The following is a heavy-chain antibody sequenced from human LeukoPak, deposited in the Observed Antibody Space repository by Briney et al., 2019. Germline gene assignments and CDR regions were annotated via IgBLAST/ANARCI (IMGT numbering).Heavy chain of an antibody. D-gene: IGHD2-21*01. CDR2: ISPSGGST. J-gene: IGHJ3*02. Sequence: EASVKVSCKAFGYTFTSNYMHWVRQAPGQGPEWMGVISPSGGSTTYAQKFQGRVTLTRDMSTSTDYLELSSLRSEDTAVYYCARDRVVFGRNGHAFDIWGQGTMVTVSS. V-gene: IGHV1-46*01. CDR1: GYTFTSNY. CDR3: ARDRVVFGRNGHAFDI.